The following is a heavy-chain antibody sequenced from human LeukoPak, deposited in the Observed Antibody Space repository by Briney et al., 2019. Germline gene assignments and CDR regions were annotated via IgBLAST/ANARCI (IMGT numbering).Heavy chain of an antibody. CDR1: GFTFSSYA. CDR3: AKVVFYDTSGYYLYYYYGMDV. CDR2: ISYDGSNK. V-gene: IGHV3-30-3*01. J-gene: IGHJ6*02. D-gene: IGHD3-22*01. Sequence: PGGSRRLSCAASGFTFSSYAMHWVRQAPGKGLEWVAVISYDGSNKYYADSVKGRFTISRDNSKNTLYLQMNSLRAEDTAVYYCAKVVFYDTSGYYLYYYYGMDVWGQGTTVTVSS.